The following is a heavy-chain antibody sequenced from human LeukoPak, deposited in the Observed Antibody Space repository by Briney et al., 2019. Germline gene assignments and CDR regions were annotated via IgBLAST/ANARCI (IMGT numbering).Heavy chain of an antibody. D-gene: IGHD6-19*01. J-gene: IGHJ4*02. V-gene: IGHV3-23*01. CDR3: AKKLSVSGWIFDY. CDR1: GFTFSNYA. Sequence: PGGSLRLSCAASGFTFSNYAMTWVRQAPGKGLEWVSTISSSAGSSTYYADSVKGRFTISRDNSKNTLYLQMNSLRAEETALYYCAKKLSVSGWIFDYWGQGTLVTVSS. CDR2: ISSSAGSST.